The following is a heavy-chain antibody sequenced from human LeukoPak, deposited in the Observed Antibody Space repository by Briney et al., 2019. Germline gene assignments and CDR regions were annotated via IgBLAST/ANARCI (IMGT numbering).Heavy chain of an antibody. D-gene: IGHD3-22*01. J-gene: IGHJ4*02. CDR1: GYTFTSYG. CDR3: ARVDYYDSSGYSQIDY. Sequence: ASVKVSCKASGYTFTSYGISWVRQAPGQGLEWMGWISAYSGNTDYAQKLQGRVTMTTDTSTSTAYMELRSLRSDDTAVYYCARVDYYDSSGYSQIDYWGQGTLVTVSS. V-gene: IGHV1-18*01. CDR2: ISAYSGNT.